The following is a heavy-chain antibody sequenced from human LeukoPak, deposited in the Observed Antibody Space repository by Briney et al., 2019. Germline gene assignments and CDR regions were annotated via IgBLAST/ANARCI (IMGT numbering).Heavy chain of an antibody. J-gene: IGHJ4*02. CDR2: INPSGGST. D-gene: IGHD2-21*02. V-gene: IGHV1-46*01. CDR3: ASRYCGGDCYSPFFDY. CDR1: GYTFTSYY. Sequence: ASVKVSCKASGYTFTSYYMHWVRQAPGQGLEWMGIINPSGGSTSYAQKFQGRVTMTRDTSTSTVYMELGSLRSEDTAVYYCASRYCGGDCYSPFFDYWGQGTLVTVSS.